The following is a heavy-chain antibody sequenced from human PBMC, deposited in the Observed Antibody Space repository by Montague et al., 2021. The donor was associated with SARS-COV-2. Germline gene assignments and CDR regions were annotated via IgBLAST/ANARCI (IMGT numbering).Heavy chain of an antibody. CDR2: IYYSGST. CDR3: ARGDGHYYGSGTYSYY. CDR1: GGSITSYY. D-gene: IGHD3-10*01. Sequence: SETLSLTCTVSGGSITSYYWSWIRQPPGKGLEYIGYIYYSGSTNXNPSLKSRVTMSVDTSKNQFSLKLSSVTAADTAVYYCARGDGHYYGSGTYSYYWGQGTLVTVSS. J-gene: IGHJ4*02. V-gene: IGHV4-59*01.